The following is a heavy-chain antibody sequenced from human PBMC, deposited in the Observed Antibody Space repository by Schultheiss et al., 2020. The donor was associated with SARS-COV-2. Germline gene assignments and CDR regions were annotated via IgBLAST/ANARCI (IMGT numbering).Heavy chain of an antibody. V-gene: IGHV3-48*01. CDR1: GFIFSSYS. CDR3: ARTRGGQWLVPTPEAWYFDL. D-gene: IGHD6-19*01. Sequence: GGSLTLSCAASGFIFSSYSMNWVRQAPGKGLEWVSYISSSSSTIYYADSVKGRFTISRDNAKNSLYLQMNSLRAEDTAVYYCARTRGGQWLVPTPEAWYFDLWGRGTLVTVSS. CDR2: ISSSSSTI. J-gene: IGHJ2*01.